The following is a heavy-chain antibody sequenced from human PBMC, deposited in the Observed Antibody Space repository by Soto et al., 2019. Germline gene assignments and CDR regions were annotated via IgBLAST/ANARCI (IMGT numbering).Heavy chain of an antibody. J-gene: IGHJ6*02. CDR2: IIPIFGTA. Sequence: GASVKVSFKASGGTFSSYAISWVRQAPGQGLEWMGGIIPIFGTANYAQKFQGRVTITADESTSTAYMELSSLRSEDTAVYYCASGPVGMLVDTAMRDYYYGMDVWGQGTTVTVSS. D-gene: IGHD5-18*01. CDR1: GGTFSSYA. CDR3: ASGPVGMLVDTAMRDYYYGMDV. V-gene: IGHV1-69*13.